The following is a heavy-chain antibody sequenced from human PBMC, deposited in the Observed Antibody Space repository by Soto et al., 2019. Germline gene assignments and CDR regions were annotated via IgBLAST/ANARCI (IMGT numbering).Heavy chain of an antibody. CDR2: INPNSGGT. D-gene: IGHD6-6*01. CDR1: GYTFTGYY. CDR3: ARDGSSSSGECYFDY. J-gene: IGHJ4*02. V-gene: IGHV1-2*04. Sequence: ASVKVSCKASGYTFTGYYMHWVRQAPGQGLEWMGWINPNSGGTNYAQKFQGWVTMTRDTSISTAYMELSRLRSDDTAVYYCARDGSSSSGECYFDYWGQGTLVTVS.